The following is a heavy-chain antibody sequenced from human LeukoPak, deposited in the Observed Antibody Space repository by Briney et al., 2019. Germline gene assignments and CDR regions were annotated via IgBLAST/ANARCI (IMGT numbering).Heavy chain of an antibody. CDR1: GGSFSGYY. CDR2: INHSGST. J-gene: IGHJ6*02. V-gene: IGHV4-34*01. CDR3: ARWGRYCSGGGCYSYLVHYGMDV. Sequence: SETLSLTCAVYGGSFSGYYWSWIRQPPGKGLEWIGEINHSGSTNYNPSLKSRVTISVDTSKNQFSLKLSSVTAADTAVYYCARWGRYCSGGGCYSYLVHYGMDVWGQGTTVTVSS. D-gene: IGHD2-15*01.